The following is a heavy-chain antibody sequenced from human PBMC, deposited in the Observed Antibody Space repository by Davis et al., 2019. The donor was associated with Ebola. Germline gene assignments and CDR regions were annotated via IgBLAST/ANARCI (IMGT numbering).Heavy chain of an antibody. D-gene: IGHD3-16*01. CDR1: GFTFSSYA. V-gene: IGHV3-30-3*02. J-gene: IGHJ4*02. Sequence: GGSLRLSCAASGFTFSSYAMHWVRQAPGKGLEWVAVISYDGSNKYYADSVRGRYTISRDTSRNTLYLQMSGLIVEDTAVYYCVKDGGYWGQGTLVTVSS. CDR3: VKDGGY. CDR2: ISYDGSNK.